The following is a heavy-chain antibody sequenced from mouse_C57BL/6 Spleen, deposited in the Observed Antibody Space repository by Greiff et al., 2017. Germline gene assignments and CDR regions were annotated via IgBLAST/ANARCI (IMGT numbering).Heavy chain of an antibody. CDR2: IRSKSSNYAT. J-gene: IGHJ2*01. D-gene: IGHD2-4*01. CDR1: GFTFNTYA. Sequence: DVKLVESGGGLVQPKGSLKLSCAASGFTFNTYAMHWVRQAPGKGLEWVARIRSKSSNYATYYADSMKDRFTISRAESKSMLYLQLNNLNTEDTSMYYCVRENYYECDRFDYWGQGTTLTVSS. CDR3: VRENYYECDRFDY. V-gene: IGHV10-3*01.